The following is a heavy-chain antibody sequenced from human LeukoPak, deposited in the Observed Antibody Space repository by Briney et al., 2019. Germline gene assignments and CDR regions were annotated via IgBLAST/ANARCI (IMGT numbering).Heavy chain of an antibody. Sequence: GGSLRLSCAASGFNFRSYAMSWVRQAPGKGLEWVSYISSSGSTIYYADSVKGRFTISRDSATNSLFLQLNSLRVEDTALYYCARGQTVTKSFTYYFYYGMDVWGQGTTVTVS. V-gene: IGHV3-48*01. D-gene: IGHD4-17*01. CDR3: ARGQTVTKSFTYYFYYGMDV. CDR2: ISSSGSTI. CDR1: GFNFRSYA. J-gene: IGHJ6*02.